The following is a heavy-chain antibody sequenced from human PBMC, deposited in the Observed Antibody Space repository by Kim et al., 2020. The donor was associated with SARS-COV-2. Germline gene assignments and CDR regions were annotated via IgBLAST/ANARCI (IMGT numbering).Heavy chain of an antibody. Sequence: GGSLRLSCAASGFTFSSYSMNWVRQAPGKGLEWVSYISSSSSSTIYYADSVKGRFTISRDNAKNSLYLQMNSLRDEDTAVYYCARVHGSSWYGDYWGQGTLVTVSS. CDR1: GFTFSSYS. J-gene: IGHJ4*02. D-gene: IGHD6-13*01. CDR3: ARVHGSSWYGDY. CDR2: ISSSSSSTI. V-gene: IGHV3-48*02.